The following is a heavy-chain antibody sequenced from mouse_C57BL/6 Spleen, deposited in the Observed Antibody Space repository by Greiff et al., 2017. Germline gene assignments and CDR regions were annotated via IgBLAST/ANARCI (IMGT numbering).Heavy chain of an antibody. CDR3: ARSLFTTVVATRWYFDV. CDR1: GYTFTSYW. D-gene: IGHD1-1*01. J-gene: IGHJ1*03. V-gene: IGHV1-55*01. Sequence: QVQLQQPGAELVKPGASVKMSCKASGYTFTSYWITWVKQRPGQGLEWIGDIYPGSGSTNYNEKFKSKATLTVDTSSSTAYMQLSSLTSEESAVYYWARSLFTTVVATRWYFDVWGTGTTVTVSS. CDR2: IYPGSGST.